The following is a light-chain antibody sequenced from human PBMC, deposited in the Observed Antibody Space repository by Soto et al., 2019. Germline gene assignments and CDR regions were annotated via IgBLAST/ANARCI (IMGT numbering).Light chain of an antibody. CDR1: SSDVGDYNF. V-gene: IGLV2-8*01. CDR3: SSYAVTNIFV. Sequence: QSVLTQPPSASGSPGQSVTISCSGTSSDVGDYNFVSWYQQHPGKAPKFLIYEVRKRPSGVPARFSGAKSGNTASLTISGLQAEDEADYYCSSYAVTNIFVFGTGTKVTVL. J-gene: IGLJ1*01. CDR2: EVR.